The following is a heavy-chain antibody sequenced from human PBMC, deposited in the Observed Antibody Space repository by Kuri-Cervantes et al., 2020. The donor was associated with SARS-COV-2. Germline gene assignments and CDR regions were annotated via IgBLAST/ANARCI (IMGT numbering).Heavy chain of an antibody. J-gene: IGHJ3*02. V-gene: IGHV3-30*03. CDR3: ARSTPFRRLVVISQGGAFDI. CDR2: IGYDGSRK. D-gene: IGHD3-22*01. CDR1: GFIFSRYG. Sequence: GGSLRLSCEASGFIFSRYGMHWVRQAPGKGLEWVAAIGYDGSRKHYSDSLKGRFTISRDNSQNTVYLQVSTLRDDDTAVYYCARSTPFRRLVVISQGGAFDIWGQGTMVTVSS.